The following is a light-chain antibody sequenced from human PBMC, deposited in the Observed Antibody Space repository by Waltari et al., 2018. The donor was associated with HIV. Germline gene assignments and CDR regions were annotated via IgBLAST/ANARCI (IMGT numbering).Light chain of an antibody. Sequence: SYQLTQPPSLSVAPGQTATITCGGDYIGTKNVRWYQQKPGQAPLLVIFKNINRPSGIPERFSGPNSGNTAILTISAAQVADEADYYCQVWDSSTVIFGSGTTVTV. CDR3: QVWDSSTVI. V-gene: IGLV3-9*01. CDR1: YIGTKN. J-gene: IGLJ1*01. CDR2: KNI.